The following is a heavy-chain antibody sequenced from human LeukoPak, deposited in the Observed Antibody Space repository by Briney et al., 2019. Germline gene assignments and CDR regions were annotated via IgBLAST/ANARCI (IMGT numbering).Heavy chain of an antibody. CDR1: GFTFSSYA. J-gene: IGHJ5*02. D-gene: IGHD3-22*01. CDR2: ISGSGGST. V-gene: IGHV3-23*01. Sequence: GSLRLSCAASGFTFSSYAMSWVRQAPGKGLEWVSAISGSGGSTYYADSVKGRFTISRDNSKNTLYLQMSSLRAEDTAVYHCAKVVRLYDSNGYYGGADHWGQGTLVTVSP. CDR3: AKVVRLYDSNGYYGGADH.